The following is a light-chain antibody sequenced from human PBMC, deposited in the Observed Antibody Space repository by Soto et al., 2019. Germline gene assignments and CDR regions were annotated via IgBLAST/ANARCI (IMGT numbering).Light chain of an antibody. Sequence: QSALTQPPSASVSPGQSVTISCTETRRDVVGYNYVSWYQQHPGKAPKLMIYEVSKRPSGVPDCFSGSKSGNTSSLTVFGLQAEVEADYFCSSYAGSNKPSYVFGTGTKVT. J-gene: IGLJ1*01. CDR1: RRDVVGYNY. CDR2: EVS. V-gene: IGLV2-8*01. CDR3: SSYAGSNKPSYV.